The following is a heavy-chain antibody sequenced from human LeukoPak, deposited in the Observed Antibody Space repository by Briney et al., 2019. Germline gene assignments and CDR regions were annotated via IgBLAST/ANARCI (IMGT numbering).Heavy chain of an antibody. J-gene: IGHJ4*02. CDR1: GRSFSGNY. D-gene: IGHD6-13*01. CDR2: INHSGTT. CDR3: AKIGFSSSWSEFDN. V-gene: IGHV4-34*01. Sequence: PSETLSLTCAVYGRSFSGNYWSWVRQPPNKGLEWIGEINHSGTTYYNPSLKSRVTMSVDTSKKQFSLKLTSLTAADTAVYYCAKIGFSSSWSEFDNWGQGNLVTVSP.